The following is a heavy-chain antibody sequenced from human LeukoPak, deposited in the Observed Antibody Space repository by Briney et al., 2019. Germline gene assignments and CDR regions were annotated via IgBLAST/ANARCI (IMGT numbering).Heavy chain of an antibody. J-gene: IGHJ3*02. CDR2: ISSSSIYK. V-gene: IGHV3-21*01. D-gene: IGHD4-17*01. Sequence: GGSLRLSCAASGFTFSSYSMNWVRQAPGKGLEWVSSISSSSIYKYFADSVKGRFTISRDNAKNSLYLQVNSLRAEDTAVYYCARSLTYYGDYGDDAFDIWGQGTMVTVSS. CDR3: ARSLTYYGDYGDDAFDI. CDR1: GFTFSSYS.